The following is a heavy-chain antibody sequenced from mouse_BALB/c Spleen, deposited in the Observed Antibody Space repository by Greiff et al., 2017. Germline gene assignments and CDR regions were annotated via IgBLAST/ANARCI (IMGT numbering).Heavy chain of an antibody. CDR3: ARDRGVSTTIKTTARYYAMDY. D-gene: IGHD2-4*01. Sequence: QVQLKESGPGLVAPSQSLSITCTVSGFSLTSYGVHWVRQPPGKGLEWLGVIWAGGSTNYNSALMSRLSISKDNSKSQVFLKMNSLQTDNTAMYYSARDRGVSTTIKTTARYYAMDYWGQGTSVTVSA. CDR2: IWAGGST. J-gene: IGHJ4*01. CDR1: GFSLTSYG. V-gene: IGHV2-9*02.